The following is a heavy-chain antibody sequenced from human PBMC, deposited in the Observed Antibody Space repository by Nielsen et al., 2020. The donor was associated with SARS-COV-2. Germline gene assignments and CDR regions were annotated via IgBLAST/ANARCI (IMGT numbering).Heavy chain of an antibody. Sequence: GGSLRLSCAASGFPFSTYGMHWVRQAPGKGLEWVAVISYDGSKKYYADSVKGRFTISRDTPKNTLYLQMNSLRSEDTAVYYCARDPPPITPWGMDVWGQGTTVTVSS. CDR3: ARDPPPITPWGMDV. CDR1: GFPFSTYG. CDR2: ISYDGSKK. D-gene: IGHD3-10*01. V-gene: IGHV3-30*03. J-gene: IGHJ6*02.